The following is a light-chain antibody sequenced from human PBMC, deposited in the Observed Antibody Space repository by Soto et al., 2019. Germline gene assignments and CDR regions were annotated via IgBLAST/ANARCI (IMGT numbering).Light chain of an antibody. J-gene: IGLJ1*01. CDR3: SSYTSGSLYV. V-gene: IGLV2-14*03. CDR1: SSDVGGYNY. Sequence: QSVLTQPASVSGSPGQSLAISCTGTSSDVGGYNYVSWYQQHPGKAPKVMIYDVNNRPSGVSDRFSGSKSGNTASLTISGLQADDEADYYCSSYTSGSLYVFGTGTKVTVL. CDR2: DVN.